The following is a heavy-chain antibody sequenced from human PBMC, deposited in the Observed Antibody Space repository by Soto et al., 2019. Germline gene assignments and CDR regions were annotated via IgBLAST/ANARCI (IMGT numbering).Heavy chain of an antibody. Sequence: EVRLLESGGGLVQPGGSLRLSCAASGFTFSSYAMSWVRQAPGKGLEWVSAISGSGGSTYYADSVKGRFTISRDNSKNTLYLQMNSLRAEDTAVYYCAKSYYYDSSGYYSLFDYWGQGTLVTVSS. J-gene: IGHJ4*02. CDR3: AKSYYYDSSGYYSLFDY. CDR1: GFTFSSYA. CDR2: ISGSGGST. D-gene: IGHD3-22*01. V-gene: IGHV3-23*01.